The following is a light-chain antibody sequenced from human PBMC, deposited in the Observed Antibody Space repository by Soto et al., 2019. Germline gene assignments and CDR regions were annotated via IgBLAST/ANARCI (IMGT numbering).Light chain of an antibody. CDR1: RSNIGINT. Sequence: QSVLTQPPSASGTPGQRVIISCSGTRSNIGINTANWYQHLPGAAPTLLIYSDHQRPSGVPDRISGSKSATSASLAISRLQSDDEADYYCAAWDDSLNAVVFGGGTKLTVL. CDR2: SDH. J-gene: IGLJ3*02. V-gene: IGLV1-44*01. CDR3: AAWDDSLNAVV.